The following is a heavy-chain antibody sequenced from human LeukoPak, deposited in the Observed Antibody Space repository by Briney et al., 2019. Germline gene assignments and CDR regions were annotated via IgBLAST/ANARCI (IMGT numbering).Heavy chain of an antibody. CDR2: IYTSGST. V-gene: IGHV4-59*10. J-gene: IGHJ4*02. CDR1: GGSFSGYY. CDR3: ARSDFWSGYYYFDY. Sequence: SETLSLTCAVYGGSFSGYYWSWIRQPPGKGLEWIGRIYTSGSTNYNPSLKSRVTMSVDTSKNQFSLKLSSVTAADTAVYYCARSDFWSGYYYFDYWGQGTLVTVSS. D-gene: IGHD3-3*01.